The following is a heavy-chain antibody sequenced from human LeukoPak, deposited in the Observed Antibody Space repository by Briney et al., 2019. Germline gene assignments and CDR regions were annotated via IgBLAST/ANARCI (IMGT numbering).Heavy chain of an antibody. D-gene: IGHD3-10*01. CDR3: AATYYYGSGSYRGNWFDP. J-gene: IGHJ5*02. CDR1: GDSISSDKW. CDR2: IHHSVST. Sequence: PSGTLSLTCAVSGDSISSDKWWSWVRQPPGKGLEYIGEIHHSVSTNYNPSLKSRHTISVDKSKNQFSLKLSSVTAADTAVYYCAATYYYGSGSYRGNWFDPWGQGTLVTVSS. V-gene: IGHV4-4*02.